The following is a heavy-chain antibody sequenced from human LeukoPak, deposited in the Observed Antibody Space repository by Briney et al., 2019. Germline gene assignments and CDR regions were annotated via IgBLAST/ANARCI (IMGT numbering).Heavy chain of an antibody. D-gene: IGHD3-22*01. CDR1: GFTFSSYS. V-gene: IGHV3-48*01. J-gene: IGHJ4*02. CDR2: ISSSSSRI. Sequence: GGSLRLSCAASGFTFSSYSMNWVRQAPGEGLEWVSYISSSSSRIYYADSVRGRFTISRDNAKSSLYLQMNSLRAEDTAVYYCARADKGGYYDSSGYDYWGQGTLVTVSS. CDR3: ARADKGGYYDSSGYDY.